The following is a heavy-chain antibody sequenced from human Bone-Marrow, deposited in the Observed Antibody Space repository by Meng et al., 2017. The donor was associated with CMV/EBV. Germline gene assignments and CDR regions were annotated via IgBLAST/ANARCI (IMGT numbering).Heavy chain of an antibody. CDR2: IYYSGST. V-gene: IGHV4-39*07. J-gene: IGHJ4*02. CDR1: GGSISSSSYY. D-gene: IGHD3-3*01. Sequence: GSLRLSCTVSGGSISSSSYYWGWIRQPPGKGLEWIGSIYYSGSTYYSPSLKSRVTISVDTSKNQFSLKLSSVTAVDTAVYYCARGYYDFWSGYYNMYYFDYWGQGTLVTVSS. CDR3: ARGYYDFWSGYYNMYYFDY.